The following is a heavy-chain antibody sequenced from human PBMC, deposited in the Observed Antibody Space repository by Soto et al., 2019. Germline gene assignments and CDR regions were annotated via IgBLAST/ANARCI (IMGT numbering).Heavy chain of an antibody. V-gene: IGHV4-59*08. CDR3: ARTTYYYDSSGYFGTLSQTYFDY. J-gene: IGHJ4*02. CDR2: IYYSGST. CDR1: GGSISSYY. D-gene: IGHD3-22*01. Sequence: PSETLSLTCTVSGGSISSYYWSWIRQPPGKGLEWIGYIYYSGSTNYNPSLKSRVTISVDTSKNQFSLKLSSVTAADTAVYYCARTTYYYDSSGYFGTLSQTYFDYWGQGTLVTVSS.